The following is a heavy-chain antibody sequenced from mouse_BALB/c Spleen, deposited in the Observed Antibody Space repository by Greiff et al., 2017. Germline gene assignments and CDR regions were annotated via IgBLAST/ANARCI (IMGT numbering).Heavy chain of an antibody. CDR2: INSNGGST. CDR1: GFTFSSYG. V-gene: IGHV5-6-3*01. J-gene: IGHJ2*01. CDR3: ARGGHFDY. Sequence: EVQRVESGGGLVQPGGSLKLSCAASGFTFSSYGMSWVRQTPDKRLELVATINSNGGSTYYPDSVKGRFTISRDNAKNTLYLQMSSLKSEDTAMYYCARGGHFDYWGQGTTLTVSS.